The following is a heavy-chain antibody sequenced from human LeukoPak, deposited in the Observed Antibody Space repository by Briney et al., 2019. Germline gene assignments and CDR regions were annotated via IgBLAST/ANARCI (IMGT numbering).Heavy chain of an antibody. V-gene: IGHV3-15*07. D-gene: IGHD7-27*01. J-gene: IGHJ4*02. Sequence: GGSLRLSCAVSGLTLRNVWMNWVRQAPGKGLEWVGLIRSKTDGGTTDYAAPVKGRFTISRDDSKNTLYLQMNSLKTEDTAVYYCTTDLGDYWGQGTLVTVSS. CDR1: GLTLRNVW. CDR3: TTDLGDY. CDR2: IRSKTDGGTT.